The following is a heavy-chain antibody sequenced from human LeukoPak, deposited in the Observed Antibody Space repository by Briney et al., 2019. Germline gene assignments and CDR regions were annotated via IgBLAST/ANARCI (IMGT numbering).Heavy chain of an antibody. J-gene: IGHJ6*02. D-gene: IGHD3-16*01. CDR2: INHNGNVN. CDR3: ARGGCLDV. CDR1: GFTFSDYY. V-gene: IGHV3-7*03. Sequence: GGSLRLSCAASGFTFSDYYMSWIRQAPGKGLEWVACINHNGNVNYYVDSVKGRFTISRDNAKNSLYLQMSNLRAEDTAVYFCARGGCLDVWGQGATVTVSS.